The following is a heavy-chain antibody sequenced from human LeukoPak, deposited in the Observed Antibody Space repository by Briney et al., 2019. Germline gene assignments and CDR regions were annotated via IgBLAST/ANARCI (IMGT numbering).Heavy chain of an antibody. CDR3: ARQVAAAAPRDGDWFDP. CDR1: GYSFTSYW. V-gene: IGHV5-51*01. J-gene: IGHJ5*02. D-gene: IGHD6-13*01. Sequence: GESLQISCKGSGYSFTSYWIGWVRQLPGKGPEWMGIIYPGDSDTRYSPSFQGQVTISADKSISTASLQWSSLKASDTAMYYCARQVAAAAPRDGDWFDPWGQGTLVTVSS. CDR2: IYPGDSDT.